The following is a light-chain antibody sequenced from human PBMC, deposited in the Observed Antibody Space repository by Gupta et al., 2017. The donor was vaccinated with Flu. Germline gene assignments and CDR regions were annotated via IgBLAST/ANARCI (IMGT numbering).Light chain of an antibody. Sequence: QSALTQPASVSGSPGQSIPIPCTGTSSDVGGYNYVSWYQQHPGKAPKLMIYEVTNRPSGVSHRFSGSKSGNTASLTISGLQAEDEADYYCSSYTTSSTLVVFGGGTKLTVL. V-gene: IGLV2-14*01. CDR1: SSDVGGYNY. J-gene: IGLJ3*02. CDR3: SSYTTSSTLVV. CDR2: EVT.